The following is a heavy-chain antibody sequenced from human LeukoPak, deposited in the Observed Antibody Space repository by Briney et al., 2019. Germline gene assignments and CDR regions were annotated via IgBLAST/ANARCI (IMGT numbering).Heavy chain of an antibody. Sequence: PGGSLRLSCAASGFTFSSDWMLWVRQTPDKGLEWVANIKQDGRGIYYVDSVKGRFTVSRDNAKNSLYLQMDSLRAEDTAVYYCVRYYTRNSWSFDLWGRGTLVTVSS. CDR2: IKQDGRGI. V-gene: IGHV3-7*02. CDR3: VRYYTRNSWSFDL. J-gene: IGHJ2*01. D-gene: IGHD3-3*01. CDR1: GFTFSSDW.